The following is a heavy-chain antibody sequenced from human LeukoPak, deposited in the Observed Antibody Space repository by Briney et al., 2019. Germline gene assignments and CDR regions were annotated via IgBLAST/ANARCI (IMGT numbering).Heavy chain of an antibody. J-gene: IGHJ4*02. V-gene: IGHV1-2*02. CDR2: INSNSGGT. CDR1: GYTFTGYT. CDR3: ARGGSGQLGYFDY. D-gene: IGHD2-2*01. Sequence: ASVKVSCKASGYTFTGYTTHWVRQAPGQGLEWMGWINSNSGGTKYAQKFQGRVTMTRDTSISTAYMELSSLRSEDTAVYYCARGGSGQLGYFDYWGQGTLVTVSS.